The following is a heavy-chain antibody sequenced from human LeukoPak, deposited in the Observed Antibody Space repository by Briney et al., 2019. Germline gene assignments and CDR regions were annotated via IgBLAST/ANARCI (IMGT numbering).Heavy chain of an antibody. J-gene: IGHJ4*02. CDR3: ARESYYDILTGYSSWDY. V-gene: IGHV1-2*02. Sequence: GASVKVSCKASGYTFTGYYMHWVRQAPGQGLEWMGWINPNSGGTNYAQKFQGRVTMTRDTSISTAYMELSRLRSDDAAVYYCARESYYDILTGYSSWDYWGQGTLVTVSS. CDR1: GYTFTGYY. CDR2: INPNSGGT. D-gene: IGHD3-9*01.